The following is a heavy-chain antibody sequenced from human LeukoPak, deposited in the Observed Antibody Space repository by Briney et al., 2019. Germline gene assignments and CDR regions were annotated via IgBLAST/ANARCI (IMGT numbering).Heavy chain of an antibody. CDR2: INHSGST. CDR3: ARSFYKAVDY. V-gene: IGHV4-34*01. Sequence: SETLSLTCAVYGGSFSGYYWSWIRQPPGKGLEWIGEINHSGSTNYNPSLKSRVTISVDTSKNQFSLTLSSVTAADTAVYYCARSFYKAVDYWGQGTLVTVSS. CDR1: GGSFSGYY. J-gene: IGHJ4*02. D-gene: IGHD3-10*01.